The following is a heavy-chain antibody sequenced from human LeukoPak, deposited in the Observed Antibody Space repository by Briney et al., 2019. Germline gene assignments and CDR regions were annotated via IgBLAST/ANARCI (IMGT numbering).Heavy chain of an antibody. D-gene: IGHD2-2*01. CDR3: ARATIRAFDI. J-gene: IGHJ3*02. Sequence: SETLSLTCAVYGGSFSGYYWSWIRHPPGKGLEWIGEINHSGSTNYNPSLKSRVTISVDTPKNQFSLKLSSVTAADTVVYYCARATIRAFDIWGQGTMVTVSS. CDR1: GGSFSGYY. V-gene: IGHV4-34*01. CDR2: INHSGST.